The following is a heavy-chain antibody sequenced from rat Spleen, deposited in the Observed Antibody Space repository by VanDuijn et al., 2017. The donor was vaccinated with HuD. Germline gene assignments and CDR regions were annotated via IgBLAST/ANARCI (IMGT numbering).Heavy chain of an antibody. J-gene: IGHJ2*01. CDR2: ISYDGSST. CDR3: ARPNILWATGDY. Sequence: EVQLVESDGGLVQPGRSLKLSCAASGFTFSDYFMAWVRQAPTKGLEWVATISYDGSSTYYRDSVKGRFTISRDNAKSTLYLQMDSLRSEDTATYYCARPNILWATGDYWGQGVMVTVSS. CDR1: GFTFSDYF. D-gene: IGHD1-9*01. V-gene: IGHV5-29*01.